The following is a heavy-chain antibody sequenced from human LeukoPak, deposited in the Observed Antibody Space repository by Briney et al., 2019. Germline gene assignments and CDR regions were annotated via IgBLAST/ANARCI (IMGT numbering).Heavy chain of an antibody. CDR2: IIPILGIA. CDR3: TRSTLPTVTTWYYGMDV. D-gene: IGHD4-17*01. Sequence: ASVKVSCKASGGTFSSYAISRVRQAPGQGLEWMGRIIPILGIANYAQKFQGRVTITADKSTSTAYMELSSMRSEDTAVYCCTRSTLPTVTTWYYGMDVWGQGTTVTVS. V-gene: IGHV1-69*04. CDR1: GGTFSSYA. J-gene: IGHJ6*02.